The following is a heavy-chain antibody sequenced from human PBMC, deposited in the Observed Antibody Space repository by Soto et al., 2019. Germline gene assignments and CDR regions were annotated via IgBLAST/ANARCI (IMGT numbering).Heavy chain of an antibody. Sequence: SQTLSLTCAISGDSVSSNSAAWNWIRQSPSRGLEWLGRTYYRSKWYNDYAVSVKSRITINPDTSKNQFSLQLNSVTPEDTAVYYCARDRQGLVGIRTEYYGMDVWGQGTTVTVSS. V-gene: IGHV6-1*01. CDR3: ARDRQGLVGIRTEYYGMDV. CDR2: TYYRSKWYN. CDR1: GDSVSSNSAA. D-gene: IGHD6-19*01. J-gene: IGHJ6*02.